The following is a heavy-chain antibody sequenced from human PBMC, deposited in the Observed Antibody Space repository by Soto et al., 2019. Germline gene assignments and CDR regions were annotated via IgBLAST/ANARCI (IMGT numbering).Heavy chain of an antibody. CDR2: ISYDGSNK. V-gene: IGHV3-30-3*01. D-gene: IGHD3-10*01. Sequence: QVQLVESGGGVVQPGSSLRLSCAASGFTFSSYAMHWVRQAPGKGLEWVAVISYDGSNKYYADSVKGRFTISRDNSKNTLYLQMNSLRAEDTAVYYCASPPGQLDYWGQGTLVTVSS. CDR3: ASPPGQLDY. J-gene: IGHJ4*02. CDR1: GFTFSSYA.